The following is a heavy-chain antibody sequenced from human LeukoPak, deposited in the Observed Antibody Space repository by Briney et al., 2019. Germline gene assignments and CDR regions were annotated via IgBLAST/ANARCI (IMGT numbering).Heavy chain of an antibody. D-gene: IGHD3-9*01. Sequence: GRSLRLSCAASGFTFSSYGMPWVRQAPGKGLEWVAVISYDGSNKYYADSVKGRFTISRDNSKNTLYLQMNSLRAEDTAVYYCAKDHILTGRAIFDYWGQGTLVTVSS. CDR1: GFTFSSYG. V-gene: IGHV3-30*18. CDR2: ISYDGSNK. J-gene: IGHJ4*02. CDR3: AKDHILTGRAIFDY.